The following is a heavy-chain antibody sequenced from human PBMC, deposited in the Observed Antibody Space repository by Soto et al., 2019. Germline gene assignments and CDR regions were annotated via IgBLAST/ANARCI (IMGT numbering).Heavy chain of an antibody. CDR3: APWHEREHAYDV. J-gene: IGHJ3*01. Sequence: DVQLVESGGGLIQPGGSLRLSCAAFGLTISGKKYVAWVRQPPGKGLEWVSALYDVDGSFYADAVKGRFTTSSDSSKTTVYLQMNDLRPDDTAVYYCAPWHEREHAYDVWGQGTTVTVSS. V-gene: IGHV3-53*01. CDR2: LYDVDGS. CDR1: GLTISGKKY. D-gene: IGHD1-1*01.